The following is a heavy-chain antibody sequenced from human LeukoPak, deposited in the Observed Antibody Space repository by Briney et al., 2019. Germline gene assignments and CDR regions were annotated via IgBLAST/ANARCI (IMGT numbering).Heavy chain of an antibody. Sequence: PGRSLRLSCAASGFTFSSYGMHWVRQAPGKGLEWVAVISYDGSNKYYADSVKGRFTISRDNSKNTLYLQMNSLRAEDTAVYYCAKDFDIWGQGTMVTVSS. CDR1: GFTFSSYG. CDR3: AKDFDI. CDR2: ISYDGSNK. V-gene: IGHV3-30*18. J-gene: IGHJ3*02.